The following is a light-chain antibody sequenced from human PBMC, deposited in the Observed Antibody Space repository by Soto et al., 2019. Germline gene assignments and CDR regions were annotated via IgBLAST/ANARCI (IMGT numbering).Light chain of an antibody. V-gene: IGLV2-14*01. CDR2: EVS. Sequence: QSALTQPASVSGSPGQSITISCTGTSSDVGGYNYVSWYQQHPGKAPKLMIYEVSNRPSGVSNHFSGSKSGNTASLTISGLQAADEADYYCSSYTSSSTYVFGTGTKLTVL. J-gene: IGLJ1*01. CDR1: SSDVGGYNY. CDR3: SSYTSSSTYV.